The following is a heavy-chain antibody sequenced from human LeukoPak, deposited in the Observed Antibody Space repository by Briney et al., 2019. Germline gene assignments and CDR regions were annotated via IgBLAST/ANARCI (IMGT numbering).Heavy chain of an antibody. V-gene: IGHV3-23*01. Sequence: PGGSLRLSCAASGFTFSSYAMSWVRQAPGKGLEWVSAISGSGGSTYYADSVKGRFTISRDNSKNTLYLQMSSLRAEDTAVYYCVKSRSSSGWYSWFDPWGQGTLVTVSS. CDR3: VKSRSSSGWYSWFDP. CDR1: GFTFSSYA. J-gene: IGHJ5*02. D-gene: IGHD6-19*01. CDR2: ISGSGGST.